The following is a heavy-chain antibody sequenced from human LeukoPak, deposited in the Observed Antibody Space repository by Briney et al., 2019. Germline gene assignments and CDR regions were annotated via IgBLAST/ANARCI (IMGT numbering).Heavy chain of an antibody. J-gene: IGHJ4*02. CDR2: IKQDGSEK. D-gene: IGHD3-22*01. V-gene: IGHV3-7*01. CDR3: AHNRGSYHDSSGYLHQ. CDR1: GFTFSSYW. Sequence: GGALRLSCAASGFTFSSYWMSWVRQAPGKGREGVAQIKQDGSEKYYVDSVKGRFTTSRDNAKNSLYLQMNSLRAEDTALYYCAHNRGSYHDSSGYLHQWGRGPLVRVPT.